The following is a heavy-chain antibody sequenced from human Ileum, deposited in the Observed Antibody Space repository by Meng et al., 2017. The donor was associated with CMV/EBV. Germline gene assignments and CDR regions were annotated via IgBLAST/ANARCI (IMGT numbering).Heavy chain of an antibody. CDR2: IYWNDDK. D-gene: IGHD1-1*01. J-gene: IGHJ5*02. CDR1: GFSHNSSAVG. V-gene: IGHV2-5*01. Sequence: TFGGFSHNSSAVGVGWFRQPPGKALEWLALIYWNDDKRYSPSLKSRLTISKDTSKNQVVLTMTNMDPVDTATYYCARRRAINWNWFDPWGQGTLVTVSS. CDR3: ARRRAINWNWFDP.